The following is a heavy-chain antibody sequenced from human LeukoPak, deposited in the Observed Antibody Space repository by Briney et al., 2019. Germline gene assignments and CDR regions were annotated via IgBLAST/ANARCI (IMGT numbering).Heavy chain of an antibody. Sequence: ASVEVSCKASGYTFTSYYMHWVRQAPGQGLEWMGIINPRGGTTTYAQKFQGRVTMTRDTSTRTVYMELYSLRSEDTAVYYCARETAMVTNYYYYYGMDVWGQGTTVTVSS. D-gene: IGHD5-18*01. CDR3: ARETAMVTNYYYYYGMDV. J-gene: IGHJ6*02. CDR1: GYTFTSYY. V-gene: IGHV1-46*01. CDR2: INPRGGTT.